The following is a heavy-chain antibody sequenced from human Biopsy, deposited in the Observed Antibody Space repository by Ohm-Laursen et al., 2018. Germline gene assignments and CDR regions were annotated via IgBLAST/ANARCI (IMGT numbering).Heavy chain of an antibody. Sequence: SLRLSCTASGFAFSYYGLHWVRQAPGKGLQWVAVMWSDGINKNYADSVKGRFTVSRDNSNNVLYLQMSSLRDEDTAVYYCARDSAYIYGEDPYHYYGMDIWGQGTTVTVSS. V-gene: IGHV3-33*01. J-gene: IGHJ6*02. CDR2: MWSDGINK. D-gene: IGHD5-18*01. CDR1: GFAFSYYG. CDR3: ARDSAYIYGEDPYHYYGMDI.